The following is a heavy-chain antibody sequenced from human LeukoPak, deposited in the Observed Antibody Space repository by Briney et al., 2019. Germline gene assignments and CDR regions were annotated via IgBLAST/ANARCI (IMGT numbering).Heavy chain of an antibody. CDR2: ITDDSKTM. CDR3: VARGGWARFDY. V-gene: IGHV3-48*04. J-gene: IGHJ4*02. D-gene: IGHD6-19*01. Sequence: PGGSLRLSCVASGFTFDTYSMNWIRQAPGKGLEWTSYITDDSKTMYYADSVKGRFTISRDNAKNALYLQMNGLRGEDTAVYYCVARGGWARFDYWGQGTLVTVSS. CDR1: GFTFDTYS.